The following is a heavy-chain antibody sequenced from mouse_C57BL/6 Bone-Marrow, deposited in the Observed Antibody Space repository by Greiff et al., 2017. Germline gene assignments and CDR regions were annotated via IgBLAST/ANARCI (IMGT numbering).Heavy chain of an antibody. CDR1: GYTFTAYT. CDR3: AREGDGSYAMDY. Sequence: EVQLQESGPELVKPGASVKMSCKASGYTFTAYTMHWVKQSHGKSLEWIGYIHPNNGGTSYNQKFKGKATLTVKKSSSTAYMELRSLTSYDSAVYYGAREGDGSYAMDYWGQGTSVTVSS. V-gene: IGHV1-22*01. J-gene: IGHJ4*01. CDR2: IHPNNGGT. D-gene: IGHD3-3*01.